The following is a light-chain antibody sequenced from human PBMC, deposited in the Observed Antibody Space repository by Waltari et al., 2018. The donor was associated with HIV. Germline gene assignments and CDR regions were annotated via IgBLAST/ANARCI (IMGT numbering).Light chain of an antibody. Sequence: DIVMTQSPLSLPVTPGEPASISCPSSQSLLHSNGNKYLAWYVQKPGQSPQLLIYLGSNRASGVPDRFSGSGSGTDFTLKISRVEAEDVGVYFCMQALQTPFTFGPGTKLHMK. V-gene: IGKV2-28*01. CDR1: QSLLHSNGNKY. CDR2: LGS. J-gene: IGKJ3*01. CDR3: MQALQTPFT.